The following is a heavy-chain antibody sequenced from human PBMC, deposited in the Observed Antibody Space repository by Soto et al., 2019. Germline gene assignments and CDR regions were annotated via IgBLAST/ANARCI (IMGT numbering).Heavy chain of an antibody. V-gene: IGHV1-69*01. CDR1: RDPSSYSA. D-gene: IGHD6-19*01. J-gene: IGHJ4*02. Sequence: QVQLVQSGAELRKPGSSVRVACTASRDPSSYSAIGWLRWAPGPGLEWMGGINPNFGSAIYAEKLQGRATIIAHYMELNVVRSEDTAIHFCTTYYRAVASFGNWREAPQVTVSS. CDR2: INPNFGSA. CDR3: TTYYRAVASFGN.